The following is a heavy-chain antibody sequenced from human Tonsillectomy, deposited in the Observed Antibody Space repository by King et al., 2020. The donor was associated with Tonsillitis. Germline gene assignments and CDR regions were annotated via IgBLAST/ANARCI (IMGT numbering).Heavy chain of an antibody. CDR2: IRHDGTNK. CDR3: AKDLLVAGAGASYFDY. Sequence: VQLVESGGGVVQPGGSLRLSCAASGFTFNNFGMHWVRQAPGKGLEWVSFIRHDGTNKYYEDSVKGRFTISRDNSKKTLFLQMTSLRLEDTAVYYCAKDLLVAGAGASYFDYWGQGSLVTVSS. D-gene: IGHD6-19*01. CDR1: GFTFNNFG. J-gene: IGHJ4*02. V-gene: IGHV3-30*02.